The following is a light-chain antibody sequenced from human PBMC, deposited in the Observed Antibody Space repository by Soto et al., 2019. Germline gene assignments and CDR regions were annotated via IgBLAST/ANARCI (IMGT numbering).Light chain of an antibody. Sequence: AIRMTQSPSSLSASTGDRVTITCRASQGISSYLAWYQQKPGKAPKLLIYAASTLQSGVPSRFSGSGSGTDFTLTISCLQSEDFATYYCQQYYSYHTWTFGQGTKVDNK. J-gene: IGKJ1*01. CDR3: QQYYSYHTWT. V-gene: IGKV1-8*01. CDR1: QGISSY. CDR2: AAS.